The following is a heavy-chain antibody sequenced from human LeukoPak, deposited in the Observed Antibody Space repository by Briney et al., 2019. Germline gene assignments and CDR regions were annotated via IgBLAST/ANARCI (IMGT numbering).Heavy chain of an antibody. J-gene: IGHJ3*02. V-gene: IGHV4-39*01. Sequence: TSETLSLTCAVSDDSIRSSAYYWGWIRQPPGKGLERIGSIYYSGSTYYNPSLKSRVTISIDTSKNQFSLKLSSVTAADTAVYYCASEPYGSGSFLGAFDIWGQGTMVTVSS. CDR1: DDSIRSSAYY. D-gene: IGHD3-10*01. CDR3: ASEPYGSGSFLGAFDI. CDR2: IYYSGST.